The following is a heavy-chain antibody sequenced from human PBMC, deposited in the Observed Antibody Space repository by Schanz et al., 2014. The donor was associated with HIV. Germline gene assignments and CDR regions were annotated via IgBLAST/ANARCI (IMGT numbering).Heavy chain of an antibody. J-gene: IGHJ6*02. V-gene: IGHV3-30*18. CDR2: ISNDGRKK. CDR1: GFTFSNYG. D-gene: IGHD3-22*01. Sequence: VQLLDSGGGLVQPGGSLRLSCVASGFTFSNYGMHWVRQAPGKGLEWVAVISNDGRKKYFGHPVKGRFTISRDNSKNTLYLQVKSLRAEDTAVYYCAKDRNYYDNRYIGKGNYYYYYGMDVWGQGTTVTVSS. CDR3: AKDRNYYDNRYIGKGNYYYYYGMDV.